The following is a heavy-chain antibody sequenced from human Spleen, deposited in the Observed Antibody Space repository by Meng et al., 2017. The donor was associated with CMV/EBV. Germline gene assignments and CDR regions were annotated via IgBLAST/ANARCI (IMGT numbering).Heavy chain of an antibody. CDR1: GFTFSSYA. V-gene: IGHV3-30-3*01. CDR2: ISYDGSNK. CDR3: ARGGYDFWSGYPPGAFDI. D-gene: IGHD3-3*01. Sequence: GESLKISCAASGFTFSSYAMHWVRQAPGKGLEWVAVISYDGSNKYYADSVKGRFTISRDNAENSLYLHLNSLTAEDTAVYYCARGGYDFWSGYPPGAFDIWGQGTMVTVSS. J-gene: IGHJ3*02.